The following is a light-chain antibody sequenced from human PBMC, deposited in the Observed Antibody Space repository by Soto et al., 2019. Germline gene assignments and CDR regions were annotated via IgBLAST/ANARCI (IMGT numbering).Light chain of an antibody. CDR3: QESFVPPLS. Sequence: DIQMTQSPSSLSASVGDRVTITCRASQNIRKYINWYQQKAGKAPKVLIYAASSLQSGVPSRFSGSGSGTEFTLSISSLQHEDFATYYCQESFVPPLSFGQGTRVEIK. V-gene: IGKV1-39*01. CDR2: AAS. J-gene: IGKJ1*01. CDR1: QNIRKY.